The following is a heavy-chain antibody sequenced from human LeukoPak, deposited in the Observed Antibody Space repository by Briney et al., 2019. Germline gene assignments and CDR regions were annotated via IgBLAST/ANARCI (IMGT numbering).Heavy chain of an antibody. CDR2: ISGSGGST. CDR1: GFTFSSYA. D-gene: IGHD1-26*01. CDR3: SKRAFCYGCYFVISAFDY. J-gene: IGHJ4*02. V-gene: IGHV3-23*01. Sequence: GGSLRLSCAASGFTFSSYAMSWVRQAPGKGLEWVSAISGSGGSTYYADSVKGRFTISRDNSKNTLYLQMNSLRAEDTAVYYCSKRAFCYGCYFVISAFDYWGQGTLVTVSS.